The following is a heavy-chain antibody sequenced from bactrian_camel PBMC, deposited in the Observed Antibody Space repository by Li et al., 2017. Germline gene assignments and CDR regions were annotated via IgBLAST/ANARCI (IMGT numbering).Heavy chain of an antibody. V-gene: IGHV3S40*01. J-gene: IGHJ4*01. CDR1: GFSFSNYA. Sequence: VQLVESGGGLVQPGGALRLSCAASGFSFSNYAMTWVRQAPGKGLEWVSAINSGDGRTYYTDSVKGRFTISRDNAKNTVYLQMNGLKSEDTALYYCATATRGAWYGYNYWGQGTQVTVS. CDR3: ATATRGAWYGYNY. D-gene: IGHD6*01. CDR2: INSGDGRT.